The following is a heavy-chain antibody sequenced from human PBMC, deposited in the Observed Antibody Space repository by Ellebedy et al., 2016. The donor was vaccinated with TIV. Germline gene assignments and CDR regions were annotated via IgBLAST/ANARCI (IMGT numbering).Heavy chain of an antibody. V-gene: IGHV3-23*01. J-gene: IGHJ6*02. Sequence: GESLKISCAASGFTFSSHGMAWVRQAPGKGLEWLSGITGGGATTYYADSVKGRFTISRDNSKNTVYLQMNSLRAEDTAVYFCTRGKARTGYQYGMDLWGQGTTVAVSS. CDR1: GFTFSSHG. D-gene: IGHD6-13*01. CDR2: ITGGGATT. CDR3: TRGKARTGYQYGMDL.